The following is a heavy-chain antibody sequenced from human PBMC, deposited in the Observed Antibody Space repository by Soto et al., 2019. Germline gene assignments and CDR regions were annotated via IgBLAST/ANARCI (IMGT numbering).Heavy chain of an antibody. CDR1: GGSISSYY. J-gene: IGHJ3*02. D-gene: IGHD1-26*01. Sequence: QVQLQESGPGLVKPSETLSLTCTVSGGSISSYYWSWIRQPPGKGLELIGYIYYSGSTNYNPSLKSRVTISVDPSKNQFSLKLSSVTAADTAVYYCERLGGKTHSGAFDIWGQGTMVTVSS. CDR3: ERLGGKTHSGAFDI. CDR2: IYYSGST. V-gene: IGHV4-59*08.